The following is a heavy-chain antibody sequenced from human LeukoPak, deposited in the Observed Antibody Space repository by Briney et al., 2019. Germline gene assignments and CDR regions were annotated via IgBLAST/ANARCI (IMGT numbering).Heavy chain of an antibody. CDR3: ARDPGDYYDSSGDNWDWFDP. Sequence: ASVKVSCKASGYTFTSYGISWVRQAPGQGLEWMGWISAYNGNTNYAQKLQGRVTMTTDTSTSTAYMELSSLRSDDTAVYYCARDPGDYYDSSGDNWDWFDPWGQGTLVTVSS. D-gene: IGHD3-22*01. CDR2: ISAYNGNT. V-gene: IGHV1-18*01. CDR1: GYTFTSYG. J-gene: IGHJ5*02.